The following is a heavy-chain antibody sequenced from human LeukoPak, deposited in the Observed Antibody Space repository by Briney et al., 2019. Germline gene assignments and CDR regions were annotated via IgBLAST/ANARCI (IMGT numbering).Heavy chain of an antibody. CDR1: GGSISNGGYY. J-gene: IGHJ4*02. V-gene: IGHV4-31*11. CDR2: IHYSGDT. Sequence: SETLSLTCAVSGGSISNGGYYWSWIRQHPGKGLEWIGYIHYSGDTFHNPSLKSRLSISVDTSKNQFSLKLSSVTAVDTAVFYCARVATVTTLNFDDWGQGTLVTVSS. D-gene: IGHD4-17*01. CDR3: ARVATVTTLNFDD.